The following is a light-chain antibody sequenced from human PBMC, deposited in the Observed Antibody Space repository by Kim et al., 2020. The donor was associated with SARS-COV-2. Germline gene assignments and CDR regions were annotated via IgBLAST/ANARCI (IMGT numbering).Light chain of an antibody. J-gene: IGLJ2*01. Sequence: GKAVTISCTGNSSDIGGYNCVAWYQQQPGKAPKVMIYEGNKRPSGVPDRFSGSKSGNTASLTVSGLQAEDEADYYCSSYAGRQNLVFGGGTQLTV. CDR2: EGN. CDR1: SSDIGGYNC. CDR3: SSYAGRQNLV. V-gene: IGLV2-8*01.